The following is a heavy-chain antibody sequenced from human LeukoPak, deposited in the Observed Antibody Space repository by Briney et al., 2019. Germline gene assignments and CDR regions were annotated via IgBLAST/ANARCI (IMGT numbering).Heavy chain of an antibody. J-gene: IGHJ4*02. CDR3: AREGLFGVINY. CDR1: DGSVSSTTYY. Sequence: SETLSLTCTVSDGSVSSTTYYWAWIRQPPGKRLQWIGNVFYSGTTYSNPSLKSRVTISVDTSKNQFSLKLTSVTAADTAVYYCAREGLFGVINYWGQGTLVTVSS. D-gene: IGHD3-3*01. CDR2: VFYSGTT. V-gene: IGHV4-39*02.